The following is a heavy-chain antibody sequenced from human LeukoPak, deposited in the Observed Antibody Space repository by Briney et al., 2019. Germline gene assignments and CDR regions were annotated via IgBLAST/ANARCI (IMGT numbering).Heavy chain of an antibody. CDR1: GGSISSYY. CDR2: IYTTGNT. J-gene: IGHJ4*02. Sequence: SETLSLTCTVSGGSISSYYWSWIRQPAGKGLECIGPIYTTGNTNYNPSLKSRVTMSVDTSKNQFSLKLSSVTAADTAVYYCARYYYDSSGYYRYFDYWGQGTLVTVSS. D-gene: IGHD3-22*01. CDR3: ARYYYDSSGYYRYFDY. V-gene: IGHV4-4*07.